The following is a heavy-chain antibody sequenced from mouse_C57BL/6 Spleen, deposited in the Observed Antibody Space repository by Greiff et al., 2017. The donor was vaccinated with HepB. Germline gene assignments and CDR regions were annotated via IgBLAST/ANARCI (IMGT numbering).Heavy chain of an antibody. CDR2: ISYDGSN. V-gene: IGHV3-6*01. D-gene: IGHD2-2*01. CDR3: ARGGGYDGYYFDY. CDR1: GYSITSGYY. Sequence: DVQLQESGPGLVKPSQSLSLTCSVTGYSITSGYYWNWIRQFPGNKLEWMGYISYDGSNNYNPSLKNRISITRDTSKNQFFLKLNSVTTEDTATYYCARGGGYDGYYFDYWGQGTTLTVSS. J-gene: IGHJ2*01.